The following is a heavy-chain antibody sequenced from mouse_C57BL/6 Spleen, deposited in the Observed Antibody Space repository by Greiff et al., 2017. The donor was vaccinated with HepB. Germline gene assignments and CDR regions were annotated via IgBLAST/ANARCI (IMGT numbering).Heavy chain of an antibody. CDR3: ARAYYGNQGYFDV. Sequence: EVQLVESGGGLVQPGESLKLSCESNEYEFPSHDMSWVRKTPEKRLELVAAINSDGGSTYYPDTMERRFIISRDNTKKTLYLQMSILRSEDTALYYGARAYYGNQGYFDVWGTGTTVTVSS. J-gene: IGHJ1*03. V-gene: IGHV5-2*01. CDR1: EYEFPSHD. CDR2: INSDGGST. D-gene: IGHD2-10*01.